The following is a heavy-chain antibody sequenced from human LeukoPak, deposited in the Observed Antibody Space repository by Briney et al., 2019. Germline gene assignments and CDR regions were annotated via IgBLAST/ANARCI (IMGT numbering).Heavy chain of an antibody. CDR2: ISYDGSNK. CDR3: AREEYSSGWYYFDY. Sequence: GRSLRLSCAASGFTFSSYAMHWVRQAPGKGLEWVAVISYDGSNKYYADSVKGRFTISRDNSKNTLYLQMNSLRAEDTAVYYCAREEYSSGWYYFDYWGQGTLVTVSS. V-gene: IGHV3-30*04. J-gene: IGHJ4*02. CDR1: GFTFSSYA. D-gene: IGHD6-19*01.